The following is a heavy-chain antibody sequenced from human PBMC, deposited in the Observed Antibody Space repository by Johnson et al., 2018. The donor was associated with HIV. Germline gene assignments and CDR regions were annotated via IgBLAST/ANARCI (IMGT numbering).Heavy chain of an antibody. CDR2: ISYDGSNK. CDR1: GFTFSNHA. CDR3: ARDLNRYYYGSVKAFDI. Sequence: VQLVESGGGVVQPGTSLRLSCVASGFTFSNHAFYWVRQAPGKGLAWVAIISYDGSNKYYADSVTGRFTISRDNAKNTMYLQMNSLRAEDTAVYYCARDLNRYYYGSVKAFDIWGQGTMVTVSS. V-gene: IGHV3-30-3*01. J-gene: IGHJ3*02. D-gene: IGHD3-10*01.